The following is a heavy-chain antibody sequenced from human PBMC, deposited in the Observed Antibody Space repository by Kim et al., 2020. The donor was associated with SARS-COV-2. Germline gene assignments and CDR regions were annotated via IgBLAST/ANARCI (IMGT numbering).Heavy chain of an antibody. Sequence: GGSLRLSCAASGFTFSSYAMHWVRQAPGKGLEYVSAISSNGGSTYYANSVKGRFTISRDNSKNTLYLQMGSLRAEDMAVYYCARYLGIAALGGYSSGWYSPWGQGTLVTVSS. CDR2: ISSNGGST. V-gene: IGHV3-64*01. D-gene: IGHD6-19*01. J-gene: IGHJ5*02. CDR3: ARYLGIAALGGYSSGWYSP. CDR1: GFTFSSYA.